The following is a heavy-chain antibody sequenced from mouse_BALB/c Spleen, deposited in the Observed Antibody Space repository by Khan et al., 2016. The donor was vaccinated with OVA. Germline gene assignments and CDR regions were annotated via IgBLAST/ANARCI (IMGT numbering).Heavy chain of an antibody. Sequence: EVQLQESGPGLVKPSQSLSLTCTVTGYSITSDYAWNWIRQFPGNKLEWLGFISYSGTTNYNPSLKSRISITRDTSKNQFFLQLYSVTTEDTATYYCARICGGDFDYWGQGTTLTVSS. CDR2: ISYSGTT. J-gene: IGHJ2*01. CDR1: GYSITSDYA. CDR3: ARICGGDFDY. V-gene: IGHV3-2*02.